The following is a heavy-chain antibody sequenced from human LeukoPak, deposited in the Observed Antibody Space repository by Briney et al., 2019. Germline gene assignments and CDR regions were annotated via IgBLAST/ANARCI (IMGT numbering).Heavy chain of an antibody. D-gene: IGHD5-12*01. J-gene: IGHJ5*02. CDR2: IYYSGST. CDR3: ARVVATNRGGWFDP. Sequence: SETLSLTCTVSGGSISSYYWSWIRQLPGKGLEWIGYIYYSGSTNYNPSLKSRVTISVDTSKNQFSLKLSSVTAADTAVYYCARVVATNRGGWFDPWGQGTLVTVSS. CDR1: GGSISSYY. V-gene: IGHV4-59*01.